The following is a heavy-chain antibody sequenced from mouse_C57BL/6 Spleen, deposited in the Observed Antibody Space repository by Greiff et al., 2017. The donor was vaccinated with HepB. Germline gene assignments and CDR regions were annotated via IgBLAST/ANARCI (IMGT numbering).Heavy chain of an antibody. D-gene: IGHD2-2*01. Sequence: EVKLVESGGDLVKPGGSLKLSCAASGFTFSSYGMSWVRQTPDKRLEWVATISSGGSYTSYPDSVKGRFTIYRDNATNTLYLQMSSLKFEDTAMYYCARHGGYDGAWFAYWGQGTLVTVSA. CDR2: ISSGGSYT. CDR1: GFTFSSYG. CDR3: ARHGGYDGAWFAY. V-gene: IGHV5-6*01. J-gene: IGHJ3*01.